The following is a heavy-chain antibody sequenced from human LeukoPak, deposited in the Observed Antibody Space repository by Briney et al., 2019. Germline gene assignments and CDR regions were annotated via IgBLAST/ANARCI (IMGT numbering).Heavy chain of an antibody. Sequence: GGSLRLSCAASGFTFSDYAMHWVRQAPGKELEYVSAISSNGGSIHYANSVKGRFTISRDNSKNTLYLQMGSLRAEDMAVYYCARGGSDVVVVAATYYYYMDVWGKGTTVTVSS. CDR3: ARGGSDVVVVAATYYYYMDV. CDR2: ISSNGGSI. CDR1: GFTFSDYA. J-gene: IGHJ6*03. D-gene: IGHD2-15*01. V-gene: IGHV3-64*01.